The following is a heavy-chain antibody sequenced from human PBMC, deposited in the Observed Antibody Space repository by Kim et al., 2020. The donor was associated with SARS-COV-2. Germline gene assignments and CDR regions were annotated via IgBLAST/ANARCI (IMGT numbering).Heavy chain of an antibody. Sequence: GGSLRLSCAASGFTFSSYAMNWVRQAPGKGLEWVASISCGRSNKHYADSVKGRFTISRDNSKNTLYLQMNSLRAEDTAVYYCARDQYGDRYYFDGMDVWGQGTPVTVSS. CDR3: ARDQYGDRYYFDGMDV. CDR2: ISCGRSNK. D-gene: IGHD4-17*01. J-gene: IGHJ6*02. V-gene: IGHV3-30-3*01. CDR1: GFTFSSYA.